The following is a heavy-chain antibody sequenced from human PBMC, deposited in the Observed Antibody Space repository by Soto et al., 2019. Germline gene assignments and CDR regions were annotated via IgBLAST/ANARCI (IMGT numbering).Heavy chain of an antibody. CDR2: MNPNSGNT. Sequence: GASVKVSCKASGYTFTSYDINWVRQATGQGLEWMGWMNPNSGNTGYAQKFQGRVTMTRNTSISTAYMELSSLRSEDTAVYYCARGKSYDFWSGYYTSYYYMDVWGKGATVTVSS. V-gene: IGHV1-8*01. CDR3: ARGKSYDFWSGYYTSYYYMDV. D-gene: IGHD3-3*01. J-gene: IGHJ6*03. CDR1: GYTFTSYD.